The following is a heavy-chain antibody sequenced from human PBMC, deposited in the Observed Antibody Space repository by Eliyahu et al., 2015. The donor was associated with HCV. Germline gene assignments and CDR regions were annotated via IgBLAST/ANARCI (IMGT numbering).Heavy chain of an antibody. V-gene: IGHV3-23*04. J-gene: IGHJ4*02. CDR1: GFSFRSYA. Sequence: EVQLVESGGGLVQPGGSLRLSCAASGFSFRSYAMSWVRQAPGKGLEWVSAIRGSGDNMYSADSVKGRFAISRDNSRNTLYLQMNSLRAEDTAVYYCAKEMGITSGYFDFWGQGTLVTVSS. CDR3: AKEMGITSGYFDF. CDR2: IRGSGDNM. D-gene: IGHD3-10*01.